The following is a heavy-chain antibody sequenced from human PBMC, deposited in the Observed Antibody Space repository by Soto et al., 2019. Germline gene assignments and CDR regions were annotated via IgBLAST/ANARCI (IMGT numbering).Heavy chain of an antibody. CDR3: ARRWGRTFDY. J-gene: IGHJ4*02. CDR2: IYYSGST. D-gene: IGHD7-27*01. Sequence: PSETLSLTCTVSGGSISSYYWGWIRQPPGKGLEWIGYIYYSGSTNYNPSLKSRATISVDTSKNQFSLKLRSVTAADTAVYYCARRWGRTFDYWGQGTLVTVS. V-gene: IGHV4-59*08. CDR1: GGSISSYY.